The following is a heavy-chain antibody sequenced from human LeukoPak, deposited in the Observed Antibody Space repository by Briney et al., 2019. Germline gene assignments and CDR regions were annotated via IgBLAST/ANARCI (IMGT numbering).Heavy chain of an antibody. V-gene: IGHV1-46*01. Sequence: ASVKVSCKASGYTFTGYYMHWVRQAPGQGLEWMGIINPSGGSTSYAQKFQGRVTMTRDTSTSTVYMELSSLRSEDTAVYYCARDGGYCSGGSCYSYYYYMDVWAKGPRSPSP. CDR3: ARDGGYCSGGSCYSYYYYMDV. D-gene: IGHD2-15*01. CDR1: GYTFTGYY. CDR2: INPSGGST. J-gene: IGHJ6*03.